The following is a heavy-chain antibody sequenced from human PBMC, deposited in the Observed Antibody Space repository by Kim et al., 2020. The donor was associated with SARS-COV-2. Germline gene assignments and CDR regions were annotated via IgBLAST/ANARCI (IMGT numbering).Heavy chain of an antibody. CDR2: IYPGDSDT. Sequence: GESLKISCKGSGYSFTSYWIGWVRQMPGKGLEWMGIIYPGDSDTRYSPSFQGQVTISADKSISTAYLQWSSLKASDTAMYYCARQNHRPDYYDNIRNSNPQNAFDIWGQGTMVTVSS. CDR1: GYSFTSYW. D-gene: IGHD3-22*01. CDR3: ARQNHRPDYYDNIRNSNPQNAFDI. V-gene: IGHV5-51*01. J-gene: IGHJ3*02.